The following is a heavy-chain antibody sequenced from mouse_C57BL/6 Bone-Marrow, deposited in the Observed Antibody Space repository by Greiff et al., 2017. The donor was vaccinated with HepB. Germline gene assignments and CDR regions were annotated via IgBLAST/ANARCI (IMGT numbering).Heavy chain of an antibody. CDR2: IYPGNSDT. CDR1: GYTFTSYW. D-gene: IGHD1-1*01. J-gene: IGHJ4*01. Sequence: EVQLVESGTVLARPGASVKMSCKTSGYTFTSYWMHWVKQRPGQGLEWIGAIYPGNSDTSYNQKFKGKAKLTAVTSASTAYMELSSLTNEDSAVYFCAPITTVVATEAMDYWGQGTSVTVSS. CDR3: APITTVVATEAMDY. V-gene: IGHV1-5*01.